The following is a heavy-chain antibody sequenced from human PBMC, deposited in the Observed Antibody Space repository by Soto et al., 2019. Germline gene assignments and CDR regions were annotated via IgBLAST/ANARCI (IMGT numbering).Heavy chain of an antibody. CDR3: ARKYSGYELFPDY. D-gene: IGHD5-12*01. Sequence: GGSLRLSCAASGFTFSAHWMTWVRQAPGKGLEWVASIKQDGSEKFSVDSVKGRFTISRDNAKNSLYLQMSSLRTEDTAVYYCARKYSGYELFPDYWGPGTLVTVSS. J-gene: IGHJ4*02. CDR1: GFTFSAHW. V-gene: IGHV3-7*01. CDR2: IKQDGSEK.